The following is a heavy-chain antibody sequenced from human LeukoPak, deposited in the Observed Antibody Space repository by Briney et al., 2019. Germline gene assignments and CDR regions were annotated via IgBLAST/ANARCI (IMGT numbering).Heavy chain of an antibody. D-gene: IGHD2-15*01. CDR1: GYTFNSYG. J-gene: IGHJ4*02. V-gene: IGHV1-18*01. Sequence: ASLKVSCKASGYTFNSYGISWVRQAPGQRLEWIEWISAYNGNTNYAQKLQGRVTMTTDTSTSTAYMELRSLRADDTAVYYCARDRWIYCSGGSCYFDYWGQGTLVTVSS. CDR2: ISAYNGNT. CDR3: ARDRWIYCSGGSCYFDY.